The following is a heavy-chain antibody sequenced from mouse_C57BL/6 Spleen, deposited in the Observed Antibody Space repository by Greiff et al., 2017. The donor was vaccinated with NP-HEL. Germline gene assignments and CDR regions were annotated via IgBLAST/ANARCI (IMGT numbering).Heavy chain of an antibody. V-gene: IGHV1-15*01. CDR1: GYTFTDYE. CDR3: TMYYGFAY. J-gene: IGHJ3*01. D-gene: IGHD1-1*01. CDR2: IDPETGGT. Sequence: VKLMESGAELVRPGASVTLSCKASGYTFTDYEMHWVKPTPVHGLEWIGAIDPETGGTAYNQKFKGKAILTADKSSSTAYMELRSLTSEDSAVYYCTMYYGFAYWGQGTLVTVSA.